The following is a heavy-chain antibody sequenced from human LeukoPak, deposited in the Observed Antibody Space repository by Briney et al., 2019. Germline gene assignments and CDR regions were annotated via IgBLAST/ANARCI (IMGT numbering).Heavy chain of an antibody. CDR1: GYSFTSYL. CDR2: IYPCDSDT. V-gene: IGHV5-51*01. J-gene: IGHJ4*02. CDR3: ARPKDGGVFDY. D-gene: IGHD3-16*01. Sequence: GESLKISCKGSGYSFTSYLIGWVRQMPGKGLEWMGSIYPCDSDTRYSPSLQGQVTISADQSIRNDYLQWSSLKASDTALYYCARPKDGGVFDYWGQGTLVTVSS.